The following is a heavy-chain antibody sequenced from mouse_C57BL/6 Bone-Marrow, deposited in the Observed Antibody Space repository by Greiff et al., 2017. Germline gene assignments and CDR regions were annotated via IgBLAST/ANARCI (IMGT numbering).Heavy chain of an antibody. CDR2: ISDGGSYT. Sequence: EVQRVESGGGLVKPGGSLKLSCAASGFTFSSYAMSWVRQTPEKRLEWVATISDGGSYTYYPDNVKGRFTISRDNAKNNLYLQMSHLKSEDTAMYYCASMDYWGQVTSVTVSS. CDR1: GFTFSSYA. CDR3: ASMDY. J-gene: IGHJ4*01. V-gene: IGHV5-4*01.